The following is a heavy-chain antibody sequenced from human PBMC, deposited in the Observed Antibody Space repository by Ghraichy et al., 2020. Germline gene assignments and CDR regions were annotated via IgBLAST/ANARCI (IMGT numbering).Heavy chain of an antibody. V-gene: IGHV4-39*01. J-gene: IGHJ4*02. D-gene: IGHD3-10*01. CDR3: ARLWGSGSYFDY. CDR2: IYYSGST. CDR1: GGSISSSSYY. Sequence: SETLSLTCTVSGGSISSSSYYWGWIRQPPGKGLEWIGSIYYSGSTYYNPSLKSRVTISVDTSKNQFSLKLSSVTAADTAVYYCARLWGSGSYFDYWGQGTLVTVSS.